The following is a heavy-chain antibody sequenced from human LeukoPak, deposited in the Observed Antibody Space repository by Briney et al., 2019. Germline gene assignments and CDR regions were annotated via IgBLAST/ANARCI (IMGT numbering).Heavy chain of an antibody. CDR2: ISWDGSGT. J-gene: IGHJ4*02. CDR1: GFTFDDFA. V-gene: IGHV3-43D*03. CDR3: AKDRTPLGSSLDY. Sequence: PGGSLRLSCAASGFTFDDFAMHWVRQAPGKGLEWVSLISWDGSGTYYADSVNGRFTISRDNSKNSLYLQMNSLRAEDTALYYCAKDRTPLGSSLDYWGQGTLVTVSS. D-gene: IGHD6-13*01.